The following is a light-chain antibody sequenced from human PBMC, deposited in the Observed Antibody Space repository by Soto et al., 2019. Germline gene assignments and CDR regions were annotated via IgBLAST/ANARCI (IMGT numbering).Light chain of an antibody. CDR1: QSVSSY. CDR3: QQRSNWPRT. CDR2: DAS. J-gene: IGKJ1*01. Sequence: EIVLTQSPATLSLSPGEGATLSCRASQSVSSYLAWYQQKPGQAPRLLIYDASNRATGTPARFSGSGSGTDFTLAISSLEPEDFAVYFCQQRSNWPRTFGQGTKVDIK. V-gene: IGKV3-11*01.